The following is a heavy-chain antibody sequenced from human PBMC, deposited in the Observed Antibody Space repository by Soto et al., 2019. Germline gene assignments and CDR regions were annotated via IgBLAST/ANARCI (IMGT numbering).Heavy chain of an antibody. Sequence: QVQLQESGPGLVKPSQTLSLTCTVSGGSISSGGYYWSWIRQHPGKGLEWIGYISYSGRTYYNPYLKGRVTISVDTSKDQFSLKRSSVTAADTAVYYWAREGAGPKGSSSWPDDAFDIWGQGTMVTVSS. CDR2: ISYSGRT. D-gene: IGHD6-13*01. J-gene: IGHJ3*02. V-gene: IGHV4-31*03. CDR3: AREGAGPKGSSSWPDDAFDI. CDR1: GGSISSGGYY.